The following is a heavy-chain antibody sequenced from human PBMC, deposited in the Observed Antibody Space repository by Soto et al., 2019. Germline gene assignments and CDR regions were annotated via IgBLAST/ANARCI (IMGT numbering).Heavy chain of an antibody. Sequence: GGSLRLSCAASGFTFSSYAMSWVRQAPGKGLEWVSAISGSGGSTYYADSVKGRFTISRDNSKNTLYLQMNSLRAEDTAVYYCAKFQGVAMVRGVILGPFDYWGQGTLVTSPQ. CDR3: AKFQGVAMVRGVILGPFDY. CDR2: ISGSGGST. CDR1: GFTFSSYA. D-gene: IGHD3-10*01. J-gene: IGHJ4*02. V-gene: IGHV3-23*01.